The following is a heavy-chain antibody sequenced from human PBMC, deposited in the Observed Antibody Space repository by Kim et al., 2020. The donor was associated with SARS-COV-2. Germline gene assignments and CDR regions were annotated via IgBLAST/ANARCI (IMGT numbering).Heavy chain of an antibody. D-gene: IGHD2-2*01. V-gene: IGHV4-61*01. J-gene: IGHJ4*01. CDR2: IYYSGST. Sequence: SETLSLTCTVSGGSVSSGSYYWSWIRQPPGKGLEWIGYIYYSGSTYYNPSLKSRVTISVDTSKNQFSLKLSSVTAADTAVYFCARVQVVSTMLQAKADY. CDR3: ARVQVVSTMLQAKADY. CDR1: GGSVSSGSYY.